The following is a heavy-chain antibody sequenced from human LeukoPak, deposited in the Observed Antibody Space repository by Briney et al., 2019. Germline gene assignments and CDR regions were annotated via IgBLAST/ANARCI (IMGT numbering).Heavy chain of an antibody. V-gene: IGHV7-4-1*02. D-gene: IGHD2-2*01. CDR2: INTNTGNP. Sequence: ASVKVSCKASGYSFTTYTINWVRQAPGQGLEWMGWINTNTGNPTYAQGFTGRFVFSLDTSVSTAYLQITSLKAEDTAVYYCARERYRGRTSCLDYWGQGTLVTVSS. J-gene: IGHJ4*02. CDR3: ARERYRGRTSCLDY. CDR1: GYSFTTYT.